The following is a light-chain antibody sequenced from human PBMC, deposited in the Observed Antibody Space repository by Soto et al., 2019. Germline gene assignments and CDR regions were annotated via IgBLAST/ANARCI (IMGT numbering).Light chain of an antibody. V-gene: IGKV3-11*01. CDR3: QQRSDWPPIT. CDR1: QSVRSH. J-gene: IGKJ5*01. Sequence: DTVLTQSPATLSLSPGEAATLACRASQSVRSHLAWYQRRPGQPPRLLIYDASYRATGVPLRFSGSGSGTEFTLTISSLESGDSAIYYCQQRSDWPPITFGQGTRLEIK. CDR2: DAS.